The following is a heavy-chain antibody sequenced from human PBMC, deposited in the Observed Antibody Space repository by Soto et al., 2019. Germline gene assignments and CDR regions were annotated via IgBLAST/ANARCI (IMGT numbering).Heavy chain of an antibody. CDR1: GGSISSYY. CDR3: AREGVSSSWYNYYAMDV. V-gene: IGHV4-59*01. Sequence: QVQLQESGPGLVKPSETLSLTCTVSGGSISSYYWSWIRQPPGKGLEWIGYIYYSGSTNYNPSLKSRVTISVDTSKNQFSLKLSSVTAADTAVEYCAREGVSSSWYNYYAMDVWGQGTTVTVSS. J-gene: IGHJ6*02. CDR2: IYYSGST. D-gene: IGHD6-13*01.